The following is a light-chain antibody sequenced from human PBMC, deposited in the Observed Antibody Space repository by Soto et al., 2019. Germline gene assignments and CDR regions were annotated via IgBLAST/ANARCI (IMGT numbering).Light chain of an antibody. V-gene: IGKV1-12*01. CDR3: QQTNSFPLA. CDR2: AAS. CDR1: QGISSW. Sequence: DIQMTQSPSFVSASVGDRVTITCRASQGISSWLAWYQYKPGRAPKHLIHAASSLESRVPSRFSGRGSGTDFTLTISSLQPEDFATYYCQQTNSFPLAFGGGTKVEIK. J-gene: IGKJ4*01.